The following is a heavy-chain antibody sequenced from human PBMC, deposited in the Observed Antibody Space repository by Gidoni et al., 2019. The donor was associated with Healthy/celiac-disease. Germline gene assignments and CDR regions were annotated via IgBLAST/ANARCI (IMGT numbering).Heavy chain of an antibody. CDR3: ARDRPRYNWNPGAFDI. Sequence: QVQLQESGPGLVKPSEPLSLPCTVSGGSVSSGSYYWSWIRQPPGKGLEWIGYIYYSGSTNYNPSLKSRVTISVDTSKNQFSLKLSSVTAADTAVYYCARDRPRYNWNPGAFDIWGQGTMVTVSS. J-gene: IGHJ3*02. D-gene: IGHD1-20*01. V-gene: IGHV4-61*01. CDR2: IYYSGST. CDR1: GGSVSSGSYY.